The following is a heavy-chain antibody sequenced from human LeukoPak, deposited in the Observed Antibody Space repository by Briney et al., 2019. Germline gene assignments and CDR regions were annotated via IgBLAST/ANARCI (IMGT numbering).Heavy chain of an antibody. Sequence: SETLSLTCTVSGGSISSGSYYWSWIRQPAGKGLEWIGRIYTSGSTNYNPSLKSRVTISVDTSKNQFSLKLSSVTAADTAVYYCAGADIVVVPAALYWYFDHWGRGTLVTVSS. D-gene: IGHD2-2*01. CDR1: GGSISSGSYY. CDR3: AGADIVVVPAALYWYFDH. CDR2: IYTSGST. J-gene: IGHJ2*01. V-gene: IGHV4-61*02.